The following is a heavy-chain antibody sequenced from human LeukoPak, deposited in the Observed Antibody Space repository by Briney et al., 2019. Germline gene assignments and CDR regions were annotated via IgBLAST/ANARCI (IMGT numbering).Heavy chain of an antibody. J-gene: IGHJ4*02. CDR3: AVTGTLRYFDY. CDR2: ISWNSGRI. V-gene: IGHV3-9*01. Sequence: GRSLRLSCAASGFTFDDYAMHWVRQAPGKGLEWVASISWNSGRIAYADSVKGRYTISRDNAKNSLYLQMNSLRAEDTAVYYCAVTGTLRYFDYWGQGTLVTVSS. D-gene: IGHD1-20*01. CDR1: GFTFDDYA.